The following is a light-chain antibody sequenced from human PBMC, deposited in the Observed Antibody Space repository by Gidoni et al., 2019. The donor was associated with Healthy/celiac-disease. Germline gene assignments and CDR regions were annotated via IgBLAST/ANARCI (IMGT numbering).Light chain of an antibody. Sequence: EIVLTQSPATLSLSPGERATLSCRASQSVSSYLAWYQQKPGQAPRLLIYDASNRATGIPARFSGSGSGTDFTLTISSLEPEDFAVYYCQQRSNWPSITFGQRTRLEFK. V-gene: IGKV3-11*01. CDR2: DAS. J-gene: IGKJ5*01. CDR1: QSVSSY. CDR3: QQRSNWPSIT.